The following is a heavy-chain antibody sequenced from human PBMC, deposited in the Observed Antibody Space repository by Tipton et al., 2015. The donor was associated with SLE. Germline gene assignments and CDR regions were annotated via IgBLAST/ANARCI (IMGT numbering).Heavy chain of an antibody. CDR2: IKQDGGEK. Sequence: SLRLSCAASGFSVSNYWMSWVRQAPGKGLEWVANIKQDGGEKYYVDSVKGRFTISRDNAKNSLYLQMNSLRVEDTAVYYCARDETVVRGALMGYYYYMDVWGKGTMVTVSS. CDR3: ARDETVVRGALMGYYYYMDV. J-gene: IGHJ6*03. D-gene: IGHD3-10*01. CDR1: GFSVSNYW. V-gene: IGHV3-7*01.